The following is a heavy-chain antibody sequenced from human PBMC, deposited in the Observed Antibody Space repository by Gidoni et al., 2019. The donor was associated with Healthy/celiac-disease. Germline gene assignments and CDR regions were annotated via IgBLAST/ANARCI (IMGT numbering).Heavy chain of an antibody. V-gene: IGHV3-23*01. CDR1: GFTFSIYA. CDR2: ISGSGGST. Sequence: EVQLLESGGGLVQPGGSLRLSCAASGFTFSIYAMSWVRQAPGKGLEWVSAISGSGGSTYYADSVKGRFTISRDNSKNTLYLQMNSLRAEDTAVYYCAKDSSIAVAGEGGYFDYWGQGTLVTVSS. J-gene: IGHJ4*02. CDR3: AKDSSIAVAGEGGYFDY. D-gene: IGHD6-19*01.